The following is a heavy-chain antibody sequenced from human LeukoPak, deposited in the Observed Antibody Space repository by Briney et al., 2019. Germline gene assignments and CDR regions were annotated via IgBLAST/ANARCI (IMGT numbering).Heavy chain of an antibody. CDR2: ITFSSSII. Sequence: PGGSLRLSCAASGFTFSSYSMNWVRQAPGKGLEWVSYITFSSSIIYYADSVKGRFTISRDNAKNSLFLQMSSLRAEDTAVYYCAKMRGTSHFDYWGQGTVVTVSS. D-gene: IGHD3-16*01. V-gene: IGHV3-48*04. CDR3: AKMRGTSHFDY. CDR1: GFTFSSYS. J-gene: IGHJ4*02.